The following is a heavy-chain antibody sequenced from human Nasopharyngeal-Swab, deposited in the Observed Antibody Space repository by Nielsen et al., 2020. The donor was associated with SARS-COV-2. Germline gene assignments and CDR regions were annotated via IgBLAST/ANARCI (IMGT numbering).Heavy chain of an antibody. V-gene: IGHV1-18*01. D-gene: IGHD6-13*01. CDR2: ISAYNGNT. J-gene: IGHJ4*02. CDR1: GYTFTSYA. Sequence: ASVKVSCKASGYTFTSYAMNWVRQAPGQGLEWIGWISAYNGNTNYAQKLQGRVTMTTDTSTSTAYMELRSLRSEDTAVYYCARLIAAAPHRSFDYWGQGTLVTVSS. CDR3: ARLIAAAPHRSFDY.